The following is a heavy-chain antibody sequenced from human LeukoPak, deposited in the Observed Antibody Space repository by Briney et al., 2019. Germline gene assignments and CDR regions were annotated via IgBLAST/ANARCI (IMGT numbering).Heavy chain of an antibody. D-gene: IGHD6-13*01. CDR3: ARFHTSSWFFDS. CDR2: IYYSGST. V-gene: IGHV4-39*07. Sequence: SETLSLTCTVSGGSISSTRYYWGWIRQPPGKGLEWIGSIYYSGSTYYNPSLKSRVTMSVDESKNEFSLKLTSVTAADTAVYYCARFHTSSWFFDSWGQGILVTVSS. CDR1: GGSISSTRYY. J-gene: IGHJ4*02.